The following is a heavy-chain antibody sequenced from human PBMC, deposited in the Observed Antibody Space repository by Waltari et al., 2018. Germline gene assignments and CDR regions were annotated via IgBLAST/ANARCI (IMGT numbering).Heavy chain of an antibody. V-gene: IGHV3-53*05. CDR2: MYRDGTT. D-gene: IGHD6-19*01. CDR3: TKADSGWKYFQF. J-gene: IGHJ1*01. Sequence: EVQLVESGGGLIQPGGSLRLSCAVSGFSVSSNYMIWVRQAPGRGLEWVSAMYRDGTTYHADSVKGRFAISRDNSRNTLYLQMNSLRTEDTAVYYCTKADSGWKYFQFWGQGTWVTVSS. CDR1: GFSVSSNY.